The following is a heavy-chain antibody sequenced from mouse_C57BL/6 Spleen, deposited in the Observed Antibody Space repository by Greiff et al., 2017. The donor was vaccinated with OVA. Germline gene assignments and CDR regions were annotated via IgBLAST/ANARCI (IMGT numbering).Heavy chain of an antibody. J-gene: IGHJ4*01. CDR1: GFTFSDYG. V-gene: IGHV5-17*01. CDR2: ISSGSSTI. D-gene: IGHD2-4*01. CDR3: ARGLRGYYYAMDY. Sequence: EVKVVESGGGLVKPGGSLKLSCAASGFTFSDYGMHWVRQAPEKGLEWVAYISSGSSTIYYADTVKGRFTISRDNAKNTLFLQMTSLRSEDTAMYYCARGLRGYYYAMDYWGQGTSVTVSS.